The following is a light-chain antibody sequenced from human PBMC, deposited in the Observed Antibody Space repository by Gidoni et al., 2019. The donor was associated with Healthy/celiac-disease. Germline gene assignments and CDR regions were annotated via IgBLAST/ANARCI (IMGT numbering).Light chain of an antibody. CDR1: QSISSY. CDR2: AAS. V-gene: IGKV1-39*01. Sequence: DIQRTQSPSSLSASVGDRVTITCRASQSISSYLNWYQQKPGKAPKLLIYAASSLQSGVPSRFSGSGSGTDFTLTISSLQPEDFVTYYCQQSYSTPHTFGGGTKVEIK. CDR3: QQSYSTPHT. J-gene: IGKJ4*01.